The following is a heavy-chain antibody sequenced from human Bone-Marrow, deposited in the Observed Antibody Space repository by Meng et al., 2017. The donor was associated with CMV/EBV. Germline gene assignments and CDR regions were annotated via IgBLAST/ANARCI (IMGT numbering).Heavy chain of an antibody. CDR3: APGFRSWSGSYSS. Sequence: QQCGVVLLTPSAPLSLTCGVYGPPFSGYWGWFRRQPGKGLEGIGEITHSGSSNYNGSPKSRGTIAIDTSNNQFVLKLSSVTAPDKAVSYCAPGFRSWSGSYSSWGQGTLVTVSS. CDR2: ITHSGSS. J-gene: IGHJ4*02. D-gene: IGHD1-26*01. CDR1: GPPFSGY. V-gene: IGHV4-34*01.